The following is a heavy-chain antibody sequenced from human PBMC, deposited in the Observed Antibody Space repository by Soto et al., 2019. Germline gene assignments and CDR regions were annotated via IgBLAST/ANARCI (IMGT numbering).Heavy chain of an antibody. Sequence: SETLSLTCAVYGGSFSGYYWSWIRHPPGKGLEWIGEINHSGSTNYNPSLKSRVTISVDTSKNQFSLTLSSVTAADTAVYYCARGGRYGSGSYYQLLPSGWFDPWGQGTLVTVSS. D-gene: IGHD3-10*01. V-gene: IGHV4-34*01. CDR3: ARGGRYGSGSYYQLLPSGWFDP. CDR2: INHSGST. J-gene: IGHJ5*02. CDR1: GGSFSGYY.